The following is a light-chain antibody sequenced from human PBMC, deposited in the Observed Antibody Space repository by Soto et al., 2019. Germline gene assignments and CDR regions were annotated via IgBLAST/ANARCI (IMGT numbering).Light chain of an antibody. J-gene: IGLJ1*01. CDR1: SSNIGSNT. CDR3: SSWDDNLDAVV. CDR2: TND. V-gene: IGLV1-44*01. Sequence: QSVLTQPRSASGTPGQRVTISCSGSSSNIGSNTVNWYQQLPGTAPKLLIYTNDQRPSGVPDRFSGSRSGTSASLAISGLQFEDEADYPCSSWDDNLDAVVFGAGTKVTVL.